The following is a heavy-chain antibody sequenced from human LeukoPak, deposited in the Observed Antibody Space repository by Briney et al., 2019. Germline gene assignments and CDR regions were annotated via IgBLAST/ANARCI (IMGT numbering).Heavy chain of an antibody. D-gene: IGHD7-27*01. CDR1: GGSISSGSYY. V-gene: IGHV4-61*02. CDR3: ARDRREKPAWGYFDY. CDR2: IYTSGST. Sequence: PSETLSLTCTVSGGSISSGSYYWSWIRQPAGKGLEWIGRIYTSGSTNYNPSLKSRVTISVDTSKNQFSLKLSSVTAADTAVYYCARDRREKPAWGYFDYWGQGTLVTVSS. J-gene: IGHJ4*02.